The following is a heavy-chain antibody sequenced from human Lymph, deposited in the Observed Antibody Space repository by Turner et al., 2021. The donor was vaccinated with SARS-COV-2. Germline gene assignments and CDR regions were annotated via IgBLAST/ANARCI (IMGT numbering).Heavy chain of an antibody. CDR2: IWYDGSNK. Sequence: QVQLVESGGGVVQPGRSLRLSCAASGFTFSSYGMHWVRQAPGKGLEWVAVIWYDGSNKYYADSVEGRFTISRDNSKNTLYLQMNSLRAEDTAVYYCARVKGYNGYDLRYYYGMDVWGQGTTVTVSS. D-gene: IGHD5-12*01. J-gene: IGHJ6*02. CDR3: ARVKGYNGYDLRYYYGMDV. V-gene: IGHV3-33*01. CDR1: GFTFSSYG.